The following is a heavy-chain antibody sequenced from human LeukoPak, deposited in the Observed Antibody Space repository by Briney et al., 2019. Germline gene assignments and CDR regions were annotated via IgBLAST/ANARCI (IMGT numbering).Heavy chain of an antibody. Sequence: GGSLRLSCAASGFTFSSYEMNWVRQAPEKGLEWVSYISSSGSTIYYADSVKGRFTISRDNAKNSLYLQMNSLRAEDTAVYYCARDPRKRWYFDLWGRGTLVTVSS. CDR3: ARDPRKRWYFDL. CDR1: GFTFSSYE. D-gene: IGHD5-24*01. V-gene: IGHV3-48*03. CDR2: ISSSGSTI. J-gene: IGHJ2*01.